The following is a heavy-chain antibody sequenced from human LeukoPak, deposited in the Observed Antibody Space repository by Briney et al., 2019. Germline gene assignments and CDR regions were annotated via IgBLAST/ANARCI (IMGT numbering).Heavy chain of an antibody. J-gene: IGHJ4*02. Sequence: GGSLRLSCAASGFTFSSYSMNWVRQAPGKGLEWVSSISSSSSYIYYADSVKGRFTVSRDNAKNSLYLQMNSLRAEDTAVYYCASASIRNFDYWGQGTLVTVSS. D-gene: IGHD3-3*01. CDR3: ASASIRNFDY. V-gene: IGHV3-21*01. CDR1: GFTFSSYS. CDR2: ISSSSSYI.